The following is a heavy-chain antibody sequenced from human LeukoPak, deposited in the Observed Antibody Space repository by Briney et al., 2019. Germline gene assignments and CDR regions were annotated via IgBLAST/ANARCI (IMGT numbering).Heavy chain of an antibody. CDR2: IRYGGSNK. CDR3: ARLTYYDFWSGSNFDY. J-gene: IGHJ4*02. CDR1: GFTFSSYG. D-gene: IGHD3-3*01. V-gene: IGHV3-30*02. Sequence: PGGSLRLSCAASGFTFSSYGMHWVRQAPGKGLEWVAFIRYGGSNKYYADSVKGRFTISRDNAKNSLYLQMNSLRAEDTALYYCARLTYYDFWSGSNFDYWGQGTLVTVSS.